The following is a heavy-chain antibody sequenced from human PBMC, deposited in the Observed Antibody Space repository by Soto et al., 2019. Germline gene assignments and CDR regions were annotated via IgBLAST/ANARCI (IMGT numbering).Heavy chain of an antibody. CDR2: ISYDGSNK. CDR1: GFTFSSYG. Sequence: QVQLVESGGGVVQPGRSLRLSCAASGFTFSSYGMHWVRQAPGKGLEWVAVISYDGSNKYYADSVKGRFTISRDNSKNTXXLQMNSLRAEDTAVYYCAKDSGSCTNGVCYTPFDYWGQGTLVTVSS. CDR3: AKDSGSCTNGVCYTPFDY. D-gene: IGHD2-8*01. J-gene: IGHJ4*02. V-gene: IGHV3-30*18.